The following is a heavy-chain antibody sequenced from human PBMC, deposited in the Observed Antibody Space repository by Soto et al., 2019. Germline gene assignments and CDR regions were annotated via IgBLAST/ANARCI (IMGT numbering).Heavy chain of an antibody. CDR3: TGGGVRGVITRTRDYYGMDV. V-gene: IGHV5-51*01. D-gene: IGHD3-10*01. J-gene: IGHJ6*02. CDR1: GYSFTSYW. CDR2: IYPGDSDA. Sequence: GESLKISCKGSGYSFTSYWIGWVRQMPGKGLEWMGIIYPGDSDARYSPSFQGQVTISADKSISTAYLQWSSLKASDTAMYYCTGGGVRGVITRTRDYYGMDVWGQGTTVTVSS.